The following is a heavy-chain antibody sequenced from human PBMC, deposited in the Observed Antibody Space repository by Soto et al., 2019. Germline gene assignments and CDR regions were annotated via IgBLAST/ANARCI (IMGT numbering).Heavy chain of an antibody. D-gene: IGHD1-26*01. Sequence: PGGSLRLSCAASGFTFSSYGMYWVRQAPGKGLEWVAVISYDGSNKYYADSVKGRFTISRDNSKNTLYLQMNSLRAEDTAVYYCAKGLWFDPNSGDFDYWGQGTLVTVSS. CDR1: GFTFSSYG. CDR2: ISYDGSNK. V-gene: IGHV3-30*18. J-gene: IGHJ4*02. CDR3: AKGLWFDPNSGDFDY.